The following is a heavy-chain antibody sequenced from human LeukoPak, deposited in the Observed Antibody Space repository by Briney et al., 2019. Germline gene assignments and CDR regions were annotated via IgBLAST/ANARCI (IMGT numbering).Heavy chain of an antibody. CDR1: GSRFPNYW. CDR3: ARHLVGHPYSALEI. J-gene: IGHJ3*02. Sequence: GEALKISCEGFGSRFPNYWIGWGRQMSGKGLEWMGVIFPGDSYARYNPSFQGHLPMSVDKSIHTAFLQWSSLKASDTAIYYCARHLVGHPYSALEIWGQGTILTVSP. CDR2: IFPGDSYA. D-gene: IGHD2-15*01. V-gene: IGHV5-51*01.